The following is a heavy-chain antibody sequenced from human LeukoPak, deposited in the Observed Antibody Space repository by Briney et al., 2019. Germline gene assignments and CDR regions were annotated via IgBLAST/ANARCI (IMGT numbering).Heavy chain of an antibody. D-gene: IGHD1-26*01. CDR2: ISWDDDK. Sequence: ESGPTLVNPTQTLTLTCTFSGFSLSNTGVGVGWIRQPPGKALEWLAFISWDDDKRYSPFLRSRLTISKDTSENQVVLIMTNMDPMDTATYYCAHRPVGGSYSHFDYWGQGTLVTVSS. CDR3: AHRPVGGSYSHFDY. V-gene: IGHV2-5*02. J-gene: IGHJ4*02. CDR1: GFSLSNTGVG.